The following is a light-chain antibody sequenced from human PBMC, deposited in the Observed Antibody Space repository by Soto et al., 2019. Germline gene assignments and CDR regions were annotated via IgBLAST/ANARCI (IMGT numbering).Light chain of an antibody. Sequence: EIVMTQSPATLSVSPGERATLSCRASQSIANRLAWYQQKPGQVPRLLIYGASTRATGVPARFSGSGSGTEFTLTISSLQSEDFAVYYCQQYNNWLALTFGGGTKVEIK. CDR3: QQYNNWLALT. V-gene: IGKV3-15*01. CDR1: QSIANR. CDR2: GAS. J-gene: IGKJ4*01.